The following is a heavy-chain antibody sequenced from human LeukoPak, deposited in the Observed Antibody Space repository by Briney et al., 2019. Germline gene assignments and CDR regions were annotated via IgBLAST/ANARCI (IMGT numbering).Heavy chain of an antibody. CDR3: AREFEPDYFDY. V-gene: IGHV3-21*01. CDR2: ISSSGLYI. CDR1: GFTFSGYT. J-gene: IGHJ4*02. Sequence: PGGSLRLSCTVSGFTFSGYTMHWVRQAPGKGLEWVSSISSSGLYIYFADSLKGRSTISRDNAKNSLYLQVNSLRAEDTAVYYCAREFEPDYFDYWGQGTLVTVSS. D-gene: IGHD1-14*01.